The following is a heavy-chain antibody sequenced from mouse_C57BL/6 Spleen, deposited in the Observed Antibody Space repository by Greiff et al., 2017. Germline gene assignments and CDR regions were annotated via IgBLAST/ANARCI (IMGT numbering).Heavy chain of an antibody. CDR2: ISSGSSTI. CDR3: ARHVRYAMDY. J-gene: IGHJ4*01. CDR1: GFTFSDYG. Sequence: EVQLVESGGGLVKPGGSLKLSCAASGFTFSDYGMHWVRQAPEKGLEWVAYISSGSSTIYYADTVKGRFTISRDNAKNTLFLQMTSLRSEDTALYYCARHVRYAMDYWGQGTSVTVSS. V-gene: IGHV5-17*01.